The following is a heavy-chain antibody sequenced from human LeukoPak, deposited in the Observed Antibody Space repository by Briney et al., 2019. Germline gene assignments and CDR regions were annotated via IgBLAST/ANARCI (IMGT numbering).Heavy chain of an antibody. CDR1: GYTFTSYD. D-gene: IGHD6-6*01. CDR3: VAARPPYYYMDV. Sequence: ASVKVSCKASGYTFTSYDINWVRQATGQGLEWMGWMNPNSGNTGYAQKFQGRVTITRNTSISTAYMELSSLRSEGTAVYYCVAARPPYYYMDVWGKGTTVTVSS. V-gene: IGHV1-8*03. J-gene: IGHJ6*03. CDR2: MNPNSGNT.